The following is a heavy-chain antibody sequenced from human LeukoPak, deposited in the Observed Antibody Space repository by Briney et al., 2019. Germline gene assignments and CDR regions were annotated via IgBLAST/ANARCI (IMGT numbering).Heavy chain of an antibody. V-gene: IGHV1-2*02. CDR2: INPNGGGT. J-gene: IGHJ4*02. Sequence: ASVKVSCKASGYTFTGYYMHWVRQAPGQGLEWMGWINPNGGGTNYAQKFQGRVTMTRDTSISTAYMELSRLRSDDTAVYYCATDHRLYDFWSGYSAPSDYWGQGTLVTVSS. CDR1: GYTFTGYY. CDR3: ATDHRLYDFWSGYSAPSDY. D-gene: IGHD3-3*01.